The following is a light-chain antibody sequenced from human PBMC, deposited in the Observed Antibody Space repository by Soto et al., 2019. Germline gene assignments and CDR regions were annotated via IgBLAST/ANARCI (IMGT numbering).Light chain of an antibody. J-gene: IGKJ1*01. CDR1: QTISSW. CDR2: KAS. Sequence: DIQMTQSPSTLSASVGDRVTITCRASQTISSWLAWYQQKPGKAPKLLIYKASSLESGVPSRFSGSGYGTEFTLTISSLQPDDFAIYYCQQYNSYSWTFGQGTKV. V-gene: IGKV1-5*03. CDR3: QQYNSYSWT.